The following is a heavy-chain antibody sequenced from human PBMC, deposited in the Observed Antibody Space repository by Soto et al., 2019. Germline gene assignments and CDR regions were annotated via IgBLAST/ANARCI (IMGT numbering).Heavy chain of an antibody. V-gene: IGHV3-74*03. J-gene: IGHJ6*02. CDR3: ARDKSYALAV. D-gene: IGHD4-17*01. Sequence: GGSLRLSCAASGFDFSNSWMHWVRQVPGKGLVWVSHINSDGSSTTYADSVKGRFTISRDNARTTVYLQLGSLRVEDTAVYYCARDKSYALAVWRQGTTVTVSS. CDR2: INSDGSST. CDR1: GFDFSNSW.